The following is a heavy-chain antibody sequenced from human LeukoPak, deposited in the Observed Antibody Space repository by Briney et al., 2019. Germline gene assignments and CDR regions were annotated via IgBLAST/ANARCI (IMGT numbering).Heavy chain of an antibody. Sequence: GESLRLSCAASGFTFSDYYMSWIRQAPGKGLEWVSYISSSGSTIYYADSVKGRFTISRDNAKNSLYLQMNSLRAEDTAVYYCARDRITIFGVVTYYYYYYMDVWGKGTTVTVSS. CDR1: GFTFSDYY. CDR2: ISSSGSTI. CDR3: ARDRITIFGVVTYYYYYYMDV. J-gene: IGHJ6*03. D-gene: IGHD3-3*01. V-gene: IGHV3-11*01.